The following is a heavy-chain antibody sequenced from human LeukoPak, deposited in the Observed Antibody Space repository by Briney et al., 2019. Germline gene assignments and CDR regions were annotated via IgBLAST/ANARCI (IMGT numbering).Heavy chain of an antibody. CDR2: ISGSGGST. D-gene: IGHD3-22*01. Sequence: GGSLRLSCAASGFTFSSYAMSWVRQAPGKGLEWVSAISGSGGSTYYADSVKGRFTISRDNSKNTLYLQMNSLRAEDTAVYYCARVHYYDSSGYYVGDYFDYWGQGTLVTVSS. V-gene: IGHV3-23*01. CDR1: GFTFSSYA. J-gene: IGHJ4*02. CDR3: ARVHYYDSSGYYVGDYFDY.